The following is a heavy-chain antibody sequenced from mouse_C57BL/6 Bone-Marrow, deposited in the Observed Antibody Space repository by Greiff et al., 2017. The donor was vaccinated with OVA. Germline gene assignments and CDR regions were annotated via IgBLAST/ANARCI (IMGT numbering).Heavy chain of an antibody. CDR2: IDPSDSYT. Sequence: QVQLQQSGAELVRPGPSVKLSCKASGYTFTSYWMHWVKQRPGQGLEWIGVIDPSDSYTNYNQKFKGKATLTVDTSSSTAYMQLSSLTSEDSAVYYCARWFYAMDYWGQGTSVTVSS. J-gene: IGHJ4*01. CDR1: GYTFTSYW. D-gene: IGHD2-2*01. CDR3: ARWFYAMDY. V-gene: IGHV1-59*01.